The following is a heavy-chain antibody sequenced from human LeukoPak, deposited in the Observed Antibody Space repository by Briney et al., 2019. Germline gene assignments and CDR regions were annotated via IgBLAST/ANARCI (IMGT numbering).Heavy chain of an antibody. CDR2: IYHSGST. J-gene: IGHJ4*02. D-gene: IGHD3-10*01. V-gene: IGHV4-59*12. CDR3: ARESMVPSYYFDY. CDR1: GGSISSYY. Sequence: SETLSLTCTVSGGSISSYYWSWIRQPPGKGLEWIGEIYHSGSTNYNPSLKSRVTISVDKSKNQFSLKLSSVTAADTAVYYCARESMVPSYYFDYWGQGTLVTVSS.